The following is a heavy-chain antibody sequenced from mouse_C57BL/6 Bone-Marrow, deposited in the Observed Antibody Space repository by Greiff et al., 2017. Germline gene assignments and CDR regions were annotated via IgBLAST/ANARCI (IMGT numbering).Heavy chain of an antibody. CDR1: GFNIKNTY. D-gene: IGHD1-1*01. V-gene: IGHV14-3*01. CDR2: IDPANGNT. Sequence: EVQRVESVAELVRPGASVKLSCTASGFNIKNTYMHWVKQRPEQGLEWIGRIDPANGNTKYAPKFQGKATITADTSSNTAYLQLSSLTSEDTAIYYCAFYYYGSSYGYFDYWGQGTTLTVSS. J-gene: IGHJ2*01. CDR3: AFYYYGSSYGYFDY.